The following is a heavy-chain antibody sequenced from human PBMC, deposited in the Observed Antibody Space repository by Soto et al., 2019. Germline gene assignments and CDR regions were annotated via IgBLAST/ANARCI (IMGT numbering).Heavy chain of an antibody. CDR2: IIPIFGTA. CDR1: GGTFSSYA. Sequence: ASVKVSWKASGGTFSSYAISWVRQAPGQGLEWMGGIIPIFGTANYAQKFQGRVTITADESTSTAYMELSSLRSEDTAVYYCARVYLGGLFDYWGQGTLVTVSS. CDR3: ARVYLGGLFDY. J-gene: IGHJ4*02. V-gene: IGHV1-69*13. D-gene: IGHD3-16*01.